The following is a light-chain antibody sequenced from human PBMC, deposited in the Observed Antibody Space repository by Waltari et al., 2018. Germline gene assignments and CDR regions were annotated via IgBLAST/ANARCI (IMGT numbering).Light chain of an antibody. Sequence: DIQMTQSPSTLSASVGDRVTITCLASQSIDTWLAWHHQKPGKAPKRLLYKTSTLESGVASRFSGSGSGTEFTLTISSLQPDDFATYYCQQYSGYSTFGQGTKLEIK. CDR1: QSIDTW. CDR2: KTS. CDR3: QQYSGYST. J-gene: IGKJ2*01. V-gene: IGKV1-5*03.